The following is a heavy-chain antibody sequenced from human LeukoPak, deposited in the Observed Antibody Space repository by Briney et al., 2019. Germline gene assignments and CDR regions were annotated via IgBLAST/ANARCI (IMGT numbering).Heavy chain of an antibody. Sequence: SETLSLTCTVSGYSTSSGYYWGWIRQPPGKGLEWIGNIYNSGSTYYNPSLKSRVTISVDRSKNQFSLKLSSVTAADTAVYYCAGRSLFDNCSSTSCYKGYFDYWGQGTLVTVSS. J-gene: IGHJ4*02. V-gene: IGHV4-38-2*02. CDR3: AGRSLFDNCSSTSCYKGYFDY. CDR1: GYSTSSGYY. D-gene: IGHD2-2*02. CDR2: IYNSGST.